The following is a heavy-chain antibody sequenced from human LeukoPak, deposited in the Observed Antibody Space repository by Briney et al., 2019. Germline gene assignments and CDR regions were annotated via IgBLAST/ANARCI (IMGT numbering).Heavy chain of an antibody. CDR3: AKGTYYYDSSGFDY. Sequence: GRSLRLSCAASGFTFSSYGMHWVRQAPGKGLEWVAVISYDGSNKYYADSVKGRFTISRDNSKNTLYLQMNSLRAEDTAVYYCAKGTYYYDSSGFDYWGQGTLVTVSS. V-gene: IGHV3-30*18. J-gene: IGHJ4*02. CDR2: ISYDGSNK. D-gene: IGHD3-22*01. CDR1: GFTFSSYG.